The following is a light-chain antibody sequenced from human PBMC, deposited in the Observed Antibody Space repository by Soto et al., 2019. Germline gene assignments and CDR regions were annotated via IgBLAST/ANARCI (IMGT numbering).Light chain of an antibody. J-gene: IGKJ4*01. Sequence: DIPMTQSPSTLSASVGDRVTITCRASRSISNWLAWYQQRPGIAPKLLIFDASILQSGVPSRFSGSGSGTEFTLTISRLQTDDFATYYCQQYGSFSPIPFGGGTNVEI. CDR2: DAS. V-gene: IGKV1-5*01. CDR1: RSISNW. CDR3: QQYGSFSPIP.